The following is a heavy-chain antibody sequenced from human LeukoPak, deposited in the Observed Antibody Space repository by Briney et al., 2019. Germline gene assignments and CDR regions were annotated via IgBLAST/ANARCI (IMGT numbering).Heavy chain of an antibody. J-gene: IGHJ3*02. CDR1: GYTFTSYY. V-gene: IGHV1-18*01. CDR2: NSAYNGDT. CDR3: AWDSGAFEI. Sequence: GASVKVSCKASGYTFTSYYITWMGQAPGQGLEWMGRNSAYNGDTNYAQKVQGRVTMTTDTSTSTVYMELRSLRSDDTAVYYCAWDSGAFEIWGQGTMVTVSS.